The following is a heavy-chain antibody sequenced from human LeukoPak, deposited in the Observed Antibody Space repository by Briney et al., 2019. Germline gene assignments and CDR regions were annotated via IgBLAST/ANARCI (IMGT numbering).Heavy chain of an antibody. CDR3: AKDRAYSSSSDFDY. J-gene: IGHJ4*02. Sequence: GGSLRLSCVASGFTFSDYWMHWVRQVPGKGLVWVSRINSGGSRTTYADSVKGRFTISRDNAKNSLYLQMNSLRAEDTALYYCAKDRAYSSSSDFDYWGQGTLVTVSS. D-gene: IGHD6-13*01. V-gene: IGHV3-74*01. CDR2: INSGGSRT. CDR1: GFTFSDYW.